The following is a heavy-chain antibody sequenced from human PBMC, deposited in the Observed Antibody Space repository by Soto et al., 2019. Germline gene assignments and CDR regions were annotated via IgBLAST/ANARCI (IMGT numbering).Heavy chain of an antibody. CDR2: TYYRSKWYN. CDR3: ARDATLYYYGSGSPRRYYYYYGMDV. V-gene: IGHV6-1*01. CDR1: GDSVSSNSAA. D-gene: IGHD3-10*01. Sequence: SQTLSLTCAISGDSVSSNSAAWNWIRQSPSRGLEWLGRTYYRSKWYNDYAVSVKSRITINPATSKNQFSLQLNSVTPEDTTVYYCARDATLYYYGSGSPRRYYYYYGMDVWGQGTTVTVSS. J-gene: IGHJ6*02.